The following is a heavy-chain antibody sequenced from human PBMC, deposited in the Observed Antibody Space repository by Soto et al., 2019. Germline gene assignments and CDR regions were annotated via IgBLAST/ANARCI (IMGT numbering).Heavy chain of an antibody. CDR3: ARVSREVVPAAIDY. D-gene: IGHD2-2*01. Sequence: GGALRLSCAASGFTVGNNYMNWVRQAPGKGLECVSLIYSGGSTNYADSVKGRFTISRDNAKNTLYLQMTSLRAEDTAVYYCARVSREVVPAAIDYWGQGTLVTVSS. CDR2: IYSGGST. CDR1: GFTVGNNY. V-gene: IGHV3-66*01. J-gene: IGHJ4*02.